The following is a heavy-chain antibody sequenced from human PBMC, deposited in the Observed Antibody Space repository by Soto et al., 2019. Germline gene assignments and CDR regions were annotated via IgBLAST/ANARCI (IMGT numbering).Heavy chain of an antibody. V-gene: IGHV5-10-1*01. Sequence: PGESLKISCKGSGYNFTSYWISWVRQMPGKGLEWMGRIDPSDSYTNYSPSFQGHVTISADKSISTAYLQWSSLKASDTAMYYCAFFGYSSSWYRDYYYGMDVWGQGTTVTVSS. CDR2: IDPSDSYT. CDR3: AFFGYSSSWYRDYYYGMDV. D-gene: IGHD6-13*01. J-gene: IGHJ6*02. CDR1: GYNFTSYW.